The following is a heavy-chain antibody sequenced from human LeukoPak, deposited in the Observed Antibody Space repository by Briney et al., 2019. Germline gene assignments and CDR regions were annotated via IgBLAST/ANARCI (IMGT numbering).Heavy chain of an antibody. CDR2: ISGSGGST. J-gene: IGHJ4*02. Sequence: GGSLRLSCAASGFIFSSYTMSWVRQAPGKGLEWVSGISGSGGSTYYADSVKGRFTISRDNSKNTLYLQMNSLRAEDTAVYYCAKSSGYQPRYFDYWGQGTLVTVSS. CDR1: GFIFSSYT. D-gene: IGHD3-22*01. CDR3: AKSSGYQPRYFDY. V-gene: IGHV3-23*01.